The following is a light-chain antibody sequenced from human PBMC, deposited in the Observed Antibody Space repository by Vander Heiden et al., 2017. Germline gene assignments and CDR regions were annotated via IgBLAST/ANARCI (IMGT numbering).Light chain of an antibody. Sequence: QSALTQPASVSGSPGQSITISCTGTSSDVGGYNYVSWYQQHPGKAPNLMIYDVSNRPSGVSNRFSGSKSGNTASLTISGLQAEDEADYYCSSYTSSSTLEYVFGTGTKVTVL. CDR2: DVS. V-gene: IGLV2-14*01. CDR3: SSYTSSSTLEYV. CDR1: SSDVGGYNY. J-gene: IGLJ1*01.